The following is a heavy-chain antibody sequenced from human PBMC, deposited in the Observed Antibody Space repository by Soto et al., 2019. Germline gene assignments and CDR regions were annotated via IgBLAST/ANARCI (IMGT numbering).Heavy chain of an antibody. D-gene: IGHD3-9*01. Sequence: SETLSLTCTVSGGSISSYYWSWIRRPPGKGLEWIGYIYYSGSTNYNPSLKSRVTISVDTSKNQFSLKLSSVTAADTAVYYCARGDGRFWLDYYYYGMDVWGQGTTVTVSS. J-gene: IGHJ6*02. V-gene: IGHV4-59*01. CDR3: ARGDGRFWLDYYYYGMDV. CDR1: GGSISSYY. CDR2: IYYSGST.